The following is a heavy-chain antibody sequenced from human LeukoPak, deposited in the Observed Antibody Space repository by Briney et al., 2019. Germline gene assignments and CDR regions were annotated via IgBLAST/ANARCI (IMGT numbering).Heavy chain of an antibody. CDR3: ARDPSGDTAMANFDY. CDR2: TSSSSSYI. V-gene: IGHV3-21*01. Sequence: GGPRRLSCAASGFTFSSCSMNWVPQAPGKGLEWVSSTSSSSSYIYYADSVKGRFTISRDNAKNSLYLQMNSLRAEATAVYYCARDPSGDTAMANFDYWGQGTLVTVSS. D-gene: IGHD5-18*01. CDR1: GFTFSSCS. J-gene: IGHJ4*02.